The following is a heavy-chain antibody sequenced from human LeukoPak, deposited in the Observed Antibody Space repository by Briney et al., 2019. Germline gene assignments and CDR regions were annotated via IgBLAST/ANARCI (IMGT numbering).Heavy chain of an antibody. CDR3: ARSRYSSHRDYYYYYMDV. V-gene: IGHV1-24*01. CDR1: GYTLTELS. CDR2: FDPEDGET. Sequence: GASVKVSCKVSGYTLTELSMHWVRQAPGKGLEWMGGFDPEDGETIYAQKFQGRVTMTEDTSTDTVYMELSSLRSEDTAVYYCARSRYSSHRDYYYYYMDVWGKGTTVTVSS. J-gene: IGHJ6*03. D-gene: IGHD6-13*01.